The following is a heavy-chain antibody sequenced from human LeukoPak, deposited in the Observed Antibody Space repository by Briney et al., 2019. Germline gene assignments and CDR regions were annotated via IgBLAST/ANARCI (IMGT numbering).Heavy chain of an antibody. J-gene: IGHJ4*02. V-gene: IGHV4-4*07. Sequence: PSETLSLTCTVSRGSISNWYWSWIRQPAGKGLEWIGRIYDSGSTEYNPSLRSRVIMSVDTSKNEFSLKLSSVTAADTAVYYCARTTGHYLLDQWGQGTLVIVSS. CDR3: ARTTGHYLLDQ. CDR2: IYDSGST. CDR1: RGSISNWY. D-gene: IGHD3-3*01.